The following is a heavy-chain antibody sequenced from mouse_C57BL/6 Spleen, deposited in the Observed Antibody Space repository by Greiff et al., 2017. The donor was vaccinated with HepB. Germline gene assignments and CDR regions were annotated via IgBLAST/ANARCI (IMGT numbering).Heavy chain of an antibody. CDR3: ARSPITTVERYFDV. J-gene: IGHJ1*03. Sequence: VQLKESGAELVKPGASVKLSCTASGFNIKDYYMHWVKQRTEQGLEWIGRIDPEDGETKYAPNFQGKATITADTSSNTAYLQLSSLTSEDTAVYYCARSPITTVERYFDVWGTGTTVTVSS. CDR2: IDPEDGET. V-gene: IGHV14-2*01. D-gene: IGHD1-1*01. CDR1: GFNIKDYY.